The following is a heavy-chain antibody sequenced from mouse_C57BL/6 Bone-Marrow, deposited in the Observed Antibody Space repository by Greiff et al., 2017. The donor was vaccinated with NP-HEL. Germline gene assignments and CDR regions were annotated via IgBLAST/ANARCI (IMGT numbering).Heavy chain of an antibody. D-gene: IGHD6-1*01. CDR2: ISYDGSN. J-gene: IGHJ4*01. V-gene: IGHV3-6*01. CDR1: GYSITSGYY. CDR3: ARARYSADY. Sequence: EVKLQESGPGLVKPSQSLSLTCSVTGYSITSGYYWNWIRQFPGNKLEWMGYISYDGSNNYNPSPKNRISITRDTSKNQFFLKLNSVTTEDTATYYCARARYSADYWGQGTSVTVSS.